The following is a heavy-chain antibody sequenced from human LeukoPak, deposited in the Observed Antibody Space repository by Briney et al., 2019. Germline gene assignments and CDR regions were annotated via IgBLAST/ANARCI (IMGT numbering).Heavy chain of an antibody. CDR1: GFTFSSSW. CDR3: GRGLRPADY. CDR2: ITSDGSST. V-gene: IGHV3-74*01. D-gene: IGHD5-12*01. J-gene: IGHJ4*02. Sequence: PGGSLRLSCAASGFTFSSSWMHWVRHAPGKGLVWVSRITSDGSSTGYADSVKGRFTISRDNAKNTLYLQMNSLRAEDTAVYYCGRGLRPADYWGQGTLVTVSS.